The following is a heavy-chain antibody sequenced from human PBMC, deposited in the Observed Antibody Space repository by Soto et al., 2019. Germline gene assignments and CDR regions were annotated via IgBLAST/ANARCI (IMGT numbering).Heavy chain of an antibody. V-gene: IGHV4-38-2*01. CDR3: ARAAYYYRSRAFSEEGWFDP. J-gene: IGHJ5*02. CDR1: GYSISTHYY. CDR2: SYHSGNI. D-gene: IGHD3-22*01. Sequence: SETLSLTCAVSGYSISTHYYWGWIRQPPGEGREWIGSSYHSGNIYYNPSLRRRVTMSLDAAKNQFYLHLTSVTATDTAVSYWARAAYYYRSRAFSEEGWFDPWSQGALVTVSS.